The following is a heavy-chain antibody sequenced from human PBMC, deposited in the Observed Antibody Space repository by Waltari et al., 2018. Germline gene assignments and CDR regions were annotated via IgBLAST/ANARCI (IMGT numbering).Heavy chain of an antibody. CDR3: AKDLGWGWFDP. D-gene: IGHD3-16*01. J-gene: IGHJ5*02. V-gene: IGHV3-23*04. CDR2: ISGSGGST. Sequence: EVQLVESGGGLVQPGGSLSPSCRACVFTVSGYAMSWVRQASGKVLEWVSAISGSGGSTYYADSVKGRFTISRDNSKNTLYLQMNSLRAEDTAVYYCAKDLGWGWFDPWGQGTLVTVSS. CDR1: VFTVSGYA.